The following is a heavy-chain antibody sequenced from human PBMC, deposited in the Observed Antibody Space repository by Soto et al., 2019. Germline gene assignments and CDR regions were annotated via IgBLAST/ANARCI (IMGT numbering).Heavy chain of an antibody. CDR1: GDSISSGNKY. CDR2: IFSSGTT. CDR3: SRVPSPFDYYYAMDV. Sequence: SETLSLTCTVSGDSISSGNKYWSWIRQAPGKGLEWIGYIFSSGTTYYNPSLKSRLTMSLDTSQNQFSLRLASVTDADSAVYYCSRVPSPFDYYYAMDVWGQGTTVTVSS. J-gene: IGHJ6*02. V-gene: IGHV4-30-4*01. D-gene: IGHD3-16*01.